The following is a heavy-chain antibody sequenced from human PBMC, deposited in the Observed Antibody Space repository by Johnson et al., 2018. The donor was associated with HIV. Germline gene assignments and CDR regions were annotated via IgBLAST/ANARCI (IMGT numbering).Heavy chain of an antibody. CDR1: GFTVSSYY. V-gene: IGHV3-20*04. Sequence: MLLVESGGGLVQPGGSLRLSCAASGFTVSSYYMNWVRQAPGKGLEWVSGINWNGGSTGYADSVKGRFTISRDNAKKSLLLQMNSLRAEDTAVYYCAREARSERSAVAVSDAFDIWGQGTMVTVSS. CDR2: INWNGGST. CDR3: AREARSERSAVAVSDAFDI. J-gene: IGHJ3*02. D-gene: IGHD6-19*01.